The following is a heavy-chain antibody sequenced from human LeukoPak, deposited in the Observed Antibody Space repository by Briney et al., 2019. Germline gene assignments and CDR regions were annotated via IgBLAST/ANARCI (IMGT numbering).Heavy chain of an antibody. CDR3: ARVGSGHFDY. V-gene: IGHV4-59*01. D-gene: IGHD2-15*01. CDR1: GGSTSSYY. Sequence: SETLSLTCTVSGGSTSSYYWSWIRQPPGKGLEWIGYVYYSGNTNYNPSLRSRVTISVDTSKNQFSLNLRSVTAADTAVYYCARVGSGHFDYWGQGTLVTVSS. J-gene: IGHJ4*02. CDR2: VYYSGNT.